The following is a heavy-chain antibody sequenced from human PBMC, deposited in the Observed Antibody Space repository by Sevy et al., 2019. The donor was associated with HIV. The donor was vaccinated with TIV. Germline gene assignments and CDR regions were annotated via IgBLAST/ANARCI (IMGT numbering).Heavy chain of an antibody. CDR3: ATLEGIEYYFDY. CDR2: FDPEDGGT. Sequence: ASVKVSCKVSGYTLTELSMHWVRQAPGKGLEWMGGFDPEDGGTIYAQKFQGRVTMTEDTSTDTAYMELSSLRSEDTAVYYCATLEGIEYYFDYWGQGTLVTVSS. V-gene: IGHV1-24*01. J-gene: IGHJ4*02. CDR1: GYTLTELS.